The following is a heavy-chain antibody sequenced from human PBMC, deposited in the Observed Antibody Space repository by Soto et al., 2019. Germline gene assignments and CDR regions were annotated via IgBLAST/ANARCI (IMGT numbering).Heavy chain of an antibody. CDR2: ISGYNGNT. CDR1: GYTFTRYG. CDR3: ARGSAYSTPWSFDA. V-gene: IGHV1-18*01. Sequence: QVQLLQSGAEVKKPGASVRVSCTTSGYTFTRYGVSWVRQAPGQGLEWMGWISGYNGNTKEAHKFEGRVILTRDTAENTAHMGLRSLTSNDTAVCYCARGSAYSTPWSFDAWGKGTRGSVSS. D-gene: IGHD2-8*01. J-gene: IGHJ4*02.